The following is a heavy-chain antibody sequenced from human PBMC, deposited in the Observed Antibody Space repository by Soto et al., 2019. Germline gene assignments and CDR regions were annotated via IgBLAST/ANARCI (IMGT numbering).Heavy chain of an antibody. CDR3: ARKKGGGSWYSPFDY. J-gene: IGHJ4*02. D-gene: IGHD6-13*01. Sequence: SETLSLTCDVSDGSVSSSSHYWGWIRQPPGKGLEWIATISYSGNTYYNPSLKGRITISLDTSKNQFSLQLNSVTDADTAVYSCARKKGGGSWYSPFDYWGKGSLVTVSS. V-gene: IGHV4-39*01. CDR2: ISYSGNT. CDR1: DGSVSSSSHY.